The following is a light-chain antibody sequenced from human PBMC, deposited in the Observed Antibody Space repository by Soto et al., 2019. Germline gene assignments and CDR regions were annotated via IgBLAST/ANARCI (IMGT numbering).Light chain of an antibody. V-gene: IGKV3-20*01. J-gene: IGKJ1*01. CDR2: GVF. Sequence: EIVLTQSPGTLSLSPGERATLSCRASQSVSSNYFAWYQQKPGQAPRLLIYGVFSRPTGIPDRFSGSGSGTDFTLTISRLEPEDFAVYYCEQYGSSPRTFGQGTKVDIK. CDR1: QSVSSNY. CDR3: EQYGSSPRT.